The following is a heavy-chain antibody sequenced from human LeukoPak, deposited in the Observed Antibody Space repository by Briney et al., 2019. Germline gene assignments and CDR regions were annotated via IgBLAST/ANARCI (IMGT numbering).Heavy chain of an antibody. J-gene: IGHJ4*02. CDR1: GFTSSSYV. CDR3: ASEHSGNYYRPFDY. Sequence: GGSLRLSCAASGFTSSSYVMHWVRQAPGKGLEWVAIISYDGSNEYYADSVKGRFTISRDNSKNTLYLQMNSLRAADTAVCYCASEHSGNYYRPFDYWSQGTLVTVSS. V-gene: IGHV3-30*04. CDR2: ISYDGSNE. D-gene: IGHD1-26*01.